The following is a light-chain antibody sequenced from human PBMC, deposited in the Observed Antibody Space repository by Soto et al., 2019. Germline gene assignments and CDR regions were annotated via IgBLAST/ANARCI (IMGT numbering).Light chain of an antibody. Sequence: QSVLTQPASVSGSPGQSITISCTGTSSDVGGYNYVSWYQQHPGKAPKLMIYDVSNRPSGVSNRFSGSKSGSTASLTISGLQAEDEADYFCNSYTSSTTLYVFGTGTKVTVL. J-gene: IGLJ1*01. CDR1: SSDVGGYNY. CDR3: NSYTSSTTLYV. V-gene: IGLV2-14*03. CDR2: DVS.